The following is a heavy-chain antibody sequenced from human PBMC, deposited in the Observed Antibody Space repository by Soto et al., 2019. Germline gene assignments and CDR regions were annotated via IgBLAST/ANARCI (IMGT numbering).Heavy chain of an antibody. J-gene: IGHJ4*02. V-gene: IGHV3-23*01. CDR1: GFTFSSYA. Sequence: GGSLRLSCAASGFTFSSYAMSWVRQAPGKGLEWVSAISGSGGSTYYADSVKGRFTISRDNSKNTLYLQMNSLRAEDTAVYYCAKTPLAPTVTTWVVDYWGQGTLVTVSS. D-gene: IGHD4-17*01. CDR2: ISGSGGST. CDR3: AKTPLAPTVTTWVVDY.